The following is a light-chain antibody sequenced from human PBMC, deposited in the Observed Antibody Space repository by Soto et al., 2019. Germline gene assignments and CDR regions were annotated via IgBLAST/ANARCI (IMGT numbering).Light chain of an antibody. Sequence: IQMTQSPSTLSASVGDRVTITCRASQSISTWLAWYQQKPGKAPKLLIYDASSLESRVPSRFSGSGSGTEFTLTISGLRPDDFATYYCQQYNTYSYTFGQGTKLEIK. CDR3: QQYNTYSYT. CDR1: QSISTW. CDR2: DAS. J-gene: IGKJ2*01. V-gene: IGKV1-5*01.